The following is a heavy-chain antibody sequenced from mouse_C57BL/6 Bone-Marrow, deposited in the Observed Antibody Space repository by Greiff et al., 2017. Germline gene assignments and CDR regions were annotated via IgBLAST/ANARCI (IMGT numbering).Heavy chain of an antibody. J-gene: IGHJ4*01. CDR2: INPNYGTT. Sequence: LKESGPELVKPGASVKISCKASGYSFTDYNMNWVKQSHGKSLEWIGVINPNYGTTSYNQKFKGKATLTVDQSSSTAYMQLNSLTSEDSAVYYCARSGGLRDAMDYWGQGTSVTVSS. CDR3: ARSGGLRDAMDY. D-gene: IGHD2-2*01. V-gene: IGHV1-39*01. CDR1: GYSFTDYN.